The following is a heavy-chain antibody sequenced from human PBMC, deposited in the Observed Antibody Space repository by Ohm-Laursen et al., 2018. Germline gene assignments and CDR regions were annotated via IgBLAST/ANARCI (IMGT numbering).Heavy chain of an antibody. CDR3: ARLSDSSSAS. J-gene: IGHJ5*01. CDR1: GDSISTYY. CDR2: IHSSGST. Sequence: SETLSLTCTVSGDSISTYYWSWIRQPPGKGLEWIGYIHSSGSTSYSPSLKSRVTISVDTSKNQFSLRARSLTAADTAVYYCARLSDSSSASWGQGTLVTVSS. V-gene: IGHV4-4*08. D-gene: IGHD2/OR15-2a*01.